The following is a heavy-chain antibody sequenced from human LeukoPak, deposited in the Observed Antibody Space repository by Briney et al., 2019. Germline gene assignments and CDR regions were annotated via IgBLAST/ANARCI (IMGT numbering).Heavy chain of an antibody. Sequence: SETLSLTCTVSGGSISSYYWSWIRQPPGKGLEWIGYIYYSGSTDYNPSLKSRVTISVDTSKNQFSLKLSSVTAADTAVYYCARVISVNWFDPWGQGTLVTVSS. V-gene: IGHV4-59*01. CDR3: ARVISVNWFDP. CDR1: GGSISSYY. J-gene: IGHJ5*02. CDR2: IYYSGST.